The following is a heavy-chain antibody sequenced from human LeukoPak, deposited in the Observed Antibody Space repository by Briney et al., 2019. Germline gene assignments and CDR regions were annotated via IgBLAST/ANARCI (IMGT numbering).Heavy chain of an antibody. J-gene: IGHJ4*02. Sequence: SETLSLTCTVSGGSISGGGYYWIWIRQPPGKGLEWIGYIYYSGSTYYNPSLKSRVTISVDTSKNQFSLKLSSVTAADTAVYYCARGRSSNYDFWSGYPVVTAHFDYWGQGTLVTVSS. CDR3: ARGRSSNYDFWSGYPVVTAHFDY. CDR1: GGSISGGGYY. CDR2: IYYSGST. V-gene: IGHV4-31*03. D-gene: IGHD3-3*01.